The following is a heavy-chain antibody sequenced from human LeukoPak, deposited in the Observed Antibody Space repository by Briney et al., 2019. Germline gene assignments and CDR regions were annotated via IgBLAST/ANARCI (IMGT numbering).Heavy chain of an antibody. D-gene: IGHD2-15*01. J-gene: IGHJ3*02. Sequence: PSENLSHTCTVSGGSISSYYWSWIRQPPGKGLEWIGYIYYSGSTNYNPSLKSRVTISVDTSKNQFSLKLSSVTAADTAVYYCARLLPRSGIPGAFDIWGQGTMVTVSS. CDR3: ARLLPRSGIPGAFDI. V-gene: IGHV4-59*08. CDR2: IYYSGST. CDR1: GGSISSYY.